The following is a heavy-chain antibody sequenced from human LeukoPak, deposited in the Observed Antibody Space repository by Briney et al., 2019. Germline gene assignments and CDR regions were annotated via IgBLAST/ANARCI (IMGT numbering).Heavy chain of an antibody. CDR1: GFTFSSYA. D-gene: IGHD3-3*01. CDR2: ISYDGSNK. J-gene: IGHJ6*02. V-gene: IGHV3-30-3*01. Sequence: GGSLRLSCAASGFTFSSYAMHWVRQAPGKGLEWVAVISYDGSNKYYADSVKGRFTISRDNSKNTLYLQMNSLRAEDTAVYYCARETGAPAPICDFWSARPYGMDVWGQGTTVTVSS. CDR3: ARETGAPAPICDFWSARPYGMDV.